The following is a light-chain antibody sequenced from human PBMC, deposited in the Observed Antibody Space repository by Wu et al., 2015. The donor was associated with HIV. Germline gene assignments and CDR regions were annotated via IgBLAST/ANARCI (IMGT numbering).Light chain of an antibody. J-gene: IGKJ1*01. Sequence: EIVLTQSPATLSLSPGERATLSCRASQNVSTNLAWYQQKPGQAPRLLIYGASTRATGVPARFSGSGSATDFILTINSLQSEDFAVYYCQQYNDWPPWTFGQGTRVEIK. CDR1: QNVSTN. CDR2: GAS. CDR3: QQYNDWPPWT. V-gene: IGKV3-15*01.